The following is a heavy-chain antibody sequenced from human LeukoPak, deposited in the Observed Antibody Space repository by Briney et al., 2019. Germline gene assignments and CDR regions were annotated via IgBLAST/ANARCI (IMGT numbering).Heavy chain of an antibody. V-gene: IGHV3-33*01. CDR3: AREGYSGAWYVGKLYYFDY. J-gene: IGHJ4*02. D-gene: IGHD6-19*01. Sequence: GGSLRLSCAASGFSLGDYGMHWVRQAPAKGLEWVALIRNDGSNKHYADSMKGRFTISRDNSKNTLYLQMNSLRVEDTAVYYCAREGYSGAWYVGKLYYFDYWGQGTLVTVSS. CDR2: IRNDGSNK. CDR1: GFSLGDYG.